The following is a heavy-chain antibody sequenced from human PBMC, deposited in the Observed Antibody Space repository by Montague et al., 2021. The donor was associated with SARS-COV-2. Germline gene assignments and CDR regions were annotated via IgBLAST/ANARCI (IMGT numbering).Heavy chain of an antibody. J-gene: IGHJ4*02. CDR2: VFYNGST. D-gene: IGHD3/OR15-3a*01. CDR1: GGSFTGYY. CDR3: ARGARQGYGFRLGSFDY. Sequence: SETLSLTCAVYGGSFTGYYWSWIRQPPGKGLEWIGEVFYNGSTNINPSLKSRVAMSVDTSKNQFSLKLSSVTAADTAVYYCARGARQGYGFRLGSFDYWGQGTLVTVSS. V-gene: IGHV4-34*01.